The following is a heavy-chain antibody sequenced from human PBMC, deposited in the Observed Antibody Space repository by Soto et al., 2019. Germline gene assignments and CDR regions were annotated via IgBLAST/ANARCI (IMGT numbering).Heavy chain of an antibody. D-gene: IGHD3-16*02. CDR1: GFTFSSYA. CDR3: ARDFPVRLGELSLKTPGQGFDP. Sequence: GGSLRLSCAASGFTFSSYAMHWVRQAPGKGLEWVAVISYDGSNKYYADSVKGRFTISRDNSKNTLYLQMNSLRAEDTAVYYCARDFPVRLGELSLKTPGQGFDPWGQGTLVTVSS. V-gene: IGHV3-30-3*01. J-gene: IGHJ5*02. CDR2: ISYDGSNK.